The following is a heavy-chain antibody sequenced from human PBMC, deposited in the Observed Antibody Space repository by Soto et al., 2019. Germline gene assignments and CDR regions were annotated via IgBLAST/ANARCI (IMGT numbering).Heavy chain of an antibody. CDR3: ARATRQTDIVVVVAATPDYFDY. Sequence: QVQLVQSGAEVKKPGASVKVSCKASGYTFTGYYMHWVRQAPGQGLEWMGWINPNSGGTNYAQKCQGRVTMTRDTSISTAYMELSRLRSDDTAVYYCARATRQTDIVVVVAATPDYFDYWGQGTLVTVSS. J-gene: IGHJ4*02. V-gene: IGHV1-2*02. D-gene: IGHD2-15*01. CDR2: INPNSGGT. CDR1: GYTFTGYY.